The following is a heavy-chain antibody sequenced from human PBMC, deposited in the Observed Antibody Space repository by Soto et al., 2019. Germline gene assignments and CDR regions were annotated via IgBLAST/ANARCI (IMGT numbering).Heavy chain of an antibody. CDR2: IIPILGTA. V-gene: IGHV1-69*08. J-gene: IGHJ3*02. Sequence: QVQLVQSGAEVKKPGSSVKASCKVSGGTFSTYTISWVRQAPGQGLEWMGRIIPILGTANYAQKFQGRVTITADKSTSTAFMELSSLRSEDTAVYFCARSGLVTDAFDIWGQGTMVTVSS. CDR3: ARSGLVTDAFDI. D-gene: IGHD2-15*01. CDR1: GGTFSTYT.